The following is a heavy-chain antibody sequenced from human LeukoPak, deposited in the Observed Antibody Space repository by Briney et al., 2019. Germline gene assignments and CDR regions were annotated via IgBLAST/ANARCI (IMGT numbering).Heavy chain of an antibody. V-gene: IGHV3-11*01. CDR3: AKKGRLRQDPIDY. CDR2: ISSSGSTI. CDR1: GFTFSDYY. J-gene: IGHJ4*02. Sequence: GGSLRLSCAASGFTFSDYYMSWIRQAPGKGLEWVSYISSSGSTIYYADSVKGRFTISRDNSKNTLYLQMNSLRAEDTAVYYCAKKGRLRQDPIDYWGQGTLVTVSS. D-gene: IGHD5-18*01.